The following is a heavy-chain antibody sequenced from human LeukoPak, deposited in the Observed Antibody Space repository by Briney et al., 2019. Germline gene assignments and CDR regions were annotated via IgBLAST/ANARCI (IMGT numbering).Heavy chain of an antibody. CDR2: IWYDGSNK. CDR1: GFTFSSYG. D-gene: IGHD6-6*01. V-gene: IGHV3-33*06. J-gene: IGHJ5*02. CDR3: AKEGRIAARTVGWFDP. Sequence: GGSLRLSCAASGFTFSSYGMHWVRQAPGKGLEWVAVIWYDGSNKYYADSVKGRFTISRDNSKNTLYLQMDSLRAEDTAVYYCAKEGRIAARTVGWFDPWGQGTLVTVSS.